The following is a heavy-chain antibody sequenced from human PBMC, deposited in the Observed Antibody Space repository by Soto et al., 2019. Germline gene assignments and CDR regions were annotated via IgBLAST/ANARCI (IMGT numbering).Heavy chain of an antibody. CDR2: IYYSGST. V-gene: IGHV4-31*03. J-gene: IGHJ5*02. Sequence: QVQLQESGPGLVKPSQTLSLTCTVSGVSISSGGYYWSWIRQHPGKGLEWIGYIYYSGSTYYNPFLKSRLTISVDTSKNQFSLKLSSVTAADTAVYYCARSSPVVTAPWGQGTLVTVSS. CDR1: GVSISSGGYY. CDR3: ARSSPVVTAP. D-gene: IGHD2-21*02.